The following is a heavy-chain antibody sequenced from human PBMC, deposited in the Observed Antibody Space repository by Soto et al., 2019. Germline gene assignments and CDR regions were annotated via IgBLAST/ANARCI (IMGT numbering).Heavy chain of an antibody. D-gene: IGHD6-19*01. CDR1: GFTFSNAW. V-gene: IGHV3-15*01. CDR3: TTEVAVAGKADFDY. Sequence: GGSLRLSCAASGFTFSNAWMSWVRQAPGKGLEWVGRIKSKTDGGTTDYTAPVKGRFTISRDDSKNTQYLQMNSLKTEDTAVYFCTTEVAVAGKADFDYWGQGTRVTVPS. J-gene: IGHJ4*02. CDR2: IKSKTDGGTT.